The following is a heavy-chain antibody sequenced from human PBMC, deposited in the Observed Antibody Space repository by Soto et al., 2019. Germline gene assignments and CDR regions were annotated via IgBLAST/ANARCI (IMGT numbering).Heavy chain of an antibody. D-gene: IGHD3-10*01. Sequence: SETLSLTCSVSGGSVSSSRYYWDWIRQPPGKGLEWIGNIYYTGSTYYNPSVKSRVTISVDTSKNQFSLKLSSVTAADTAVYYCATRSGSYYNVAFDIWGQGTMVTVSS. CDR1: GGSVSSSRYY. CDR3: ATRSGSYYNVAFDI. J-gene: IGHJ3*02. V-gene: IGHV4-39*01. CDR2: IYYTGST.